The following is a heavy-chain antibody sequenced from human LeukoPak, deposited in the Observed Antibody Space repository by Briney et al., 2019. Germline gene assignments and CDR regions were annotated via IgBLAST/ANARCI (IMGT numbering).Heavy chain of an antibody. V-gene: IGHV3-21*05. CDR3: ARDQSYDSSGYDAFDI. CDR1: GFTFSTYS. CDR2: ISSSSSYI. Sequence: GGSLRLSCAASGFTFSTYSMNWIRQAPGKGLEWVSYISSSSSYINYADSVKGRFTISRDNAKNSLYLQMNSLRAEDTAVYYCARDQSYDSSGYDAFDIWGQGTMVTVSS. D-gene: IGHD3-22*01. J-gene: IGHJ3*02.